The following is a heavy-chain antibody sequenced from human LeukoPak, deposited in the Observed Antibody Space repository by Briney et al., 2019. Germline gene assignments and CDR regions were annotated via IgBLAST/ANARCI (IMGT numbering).Heavy chain of an antibody. J-gene: IGHJ4*02. D-gene: IGHD5-12*01. Sequence: SETLSLTCTVSGGSISSYYWSWIRQPAGKGLEWIGRIYTSGSTTYNPSLKSRVTMSVDTSKNQFSLKLSSVTAADTAVYYCARLSGYDWESFYDYWGQGTLVTVSS. CDR2: IYTSGST. CDR3: ARLSGYDWESFYDY. CDR1: GGSISSYY. V-gene: IGHV4-4*07.